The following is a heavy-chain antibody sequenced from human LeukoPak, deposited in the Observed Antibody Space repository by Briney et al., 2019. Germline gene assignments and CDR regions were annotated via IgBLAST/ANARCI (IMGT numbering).Heavy chain of an antibody. V-gene: IGHV3-23*01. D-gene: IGHD3-10*01. Sequence: PGGSLRLSCAASGLSFSNYAMYWVRQAPGKGLEWVSAIGGTGGNIFYRDSVKGRFTISRDNSKNTNTLFLQMNSLRVEDTAVYFCVKGREYQYGSGPHIWGQGTVVTVSS. CDR1: GLSFSNYA. CDR3: VKGREYQYGSGPHI. J-gene: IGHJ3*02. CDR2: IGGTGGNI.